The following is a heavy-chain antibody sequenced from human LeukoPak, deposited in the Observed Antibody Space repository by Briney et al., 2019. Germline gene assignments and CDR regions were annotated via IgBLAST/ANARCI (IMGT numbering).Heavy chain of an antibody. CDR1: GXSISSFY. Sequence: SETLSLTCTVSGXSISSFYWSWIRQPPGKGLEWIGYIYYTGSTNYNPSLKSRLTISVDTSKNQFSLKLSSVTAADTAVYYCARWGYDILTGYYSFDYWGQGTLVTVSS. CDR2: IYYTGST. V-gene: IGHV4-59*01. J-gene: IGHJ4*02. CDR3: ARWGYDILTGYYSFDY. D-gene: IGHD3-9*01.